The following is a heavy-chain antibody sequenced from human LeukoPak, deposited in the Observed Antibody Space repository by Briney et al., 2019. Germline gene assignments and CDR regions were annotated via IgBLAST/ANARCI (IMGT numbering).Heavy chain of an antibody. CDR2: ISSSSTI. CDR1: GFTFSSYS. CDR3: ARGNSPDY. J-gene: IGHJ4*02. V-gene: IGHV3-48*04. Sequence: GGSLRLSCAASGFTFSSYSMNWVRQAPGKGLEWVSYISSSSTIYYAGSVKGRFTIFRDNAKNSLYLQMNSLGAEDTAVYYCARGNSPDYWGQGTLVTVSS.